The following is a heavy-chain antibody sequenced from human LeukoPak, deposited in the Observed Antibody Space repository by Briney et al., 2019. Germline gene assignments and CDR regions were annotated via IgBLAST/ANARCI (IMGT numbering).Heavy chain of an antibody. V-gene: IGHV3-23*05. CDR3: ANYGAAFDY. CDR1: GFTFSSYA. J-gene: IGHJ4*02. CDR2: IYSSGNT. Sequence: GGSLRLSCAASGFTFSSYAMSWVRQAPGKGLEWVSVIYSSGNTYYADSVKGRFTISRDNSKNTLYLQMNSLRAEDTAIYYCANYGAAFDYWGQGTLVTVSS. D-gene: IGHD4-17*01.